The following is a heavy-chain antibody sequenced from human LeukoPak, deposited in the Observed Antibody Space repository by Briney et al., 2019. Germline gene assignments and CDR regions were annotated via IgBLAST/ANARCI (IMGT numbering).Heavy chain of an antibody. D-gene: IGHD3-3*01. CDR1: GFTFSSYA. CDR2: ISDGGGST. CDR3: AKWGSSVYYDFWSGYPNDAFDI. J-gene: IGHJ3*02. Sequence: GGSLRLSCAASGFTFSSYAMSWVRQAPGKGLEWVSAISDGGGSTYYADSVKGRFTISRDNSKNTLYLQMNSLRAEDAAVYYCAKWGSSVYYDFWSGYPNDAFDIWGQGTMVTVSS. V-gene: IGHV3-23*01.